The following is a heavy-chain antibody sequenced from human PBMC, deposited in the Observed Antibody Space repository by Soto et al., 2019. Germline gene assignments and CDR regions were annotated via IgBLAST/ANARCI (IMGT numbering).Heavy chain of an antibody. D-gene: IGHD5-18*01. Sequence: QVQLQESCPGLVKPSETLSLTCTVSGGSISSYYWSWIRQPPGKGLEWIEYIYYSGSTNYNPSLKNRVTISVDTSKIQFSLKPSSVTAADTAVYYCARRYGSCFDSWGQGTLVTVSS. CDR2: IYYSGST. V-gene: IGHV4-59*08. CDR3: ARRYGSCFDS. CDR1: GGSISSYY. J-gene: IGHJ4*02.